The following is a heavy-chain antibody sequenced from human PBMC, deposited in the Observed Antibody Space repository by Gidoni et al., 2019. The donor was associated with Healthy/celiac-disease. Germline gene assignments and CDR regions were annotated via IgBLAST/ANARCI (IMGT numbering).Heavy chain of an antibody. CDR2: IYHVDSDT. J-gene: IGHJ5*02. D-gene: IGHD3-22*01. V-gene: IGHV5-51*01. CDR3: ARSYYDSTSWWFDP. Sequence: EVQLVQSGAEVKKPGESLKISCTGSGYSFTSYWIGWVRQMPGKGLEWMCIIYHVDSDTRYSPSFQGQVTISADKSISTAYLQWSSLKASDTAMYYCARSYYDSTSWWFDPWGQGTLVTVSS. CDR1: GYSFTSYW.